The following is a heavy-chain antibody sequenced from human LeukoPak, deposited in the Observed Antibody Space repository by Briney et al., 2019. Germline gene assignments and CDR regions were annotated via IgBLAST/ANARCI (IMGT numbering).Heavy chain of an antibody. CDR3: AKASWVVDLRTIAPSTFFDY. Sequence: PGGSLRLSCAASGFTFSSYAMHWVRQAPGKGLEWVAVISYDGSNKYYADSVKGRFTISRDNSKNTLYLQMNSLRAEDTAVYYCAKASWVVDLRTIAPSTFFDYWGQGTLVTVSS. V-gene: IGHV3-30-3*01. J-gene: IGHJ4*02. CDR2: ISYDGSNK. CDR1: GFTFSSYA. D-gene: IGHD2-15*01.